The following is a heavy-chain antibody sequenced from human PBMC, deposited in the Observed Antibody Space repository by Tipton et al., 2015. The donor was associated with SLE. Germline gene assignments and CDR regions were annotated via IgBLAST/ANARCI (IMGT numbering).Heavy chain of an antibody. V-gene: IGHV4-39*07. CDR3: SRGVGRAKWYNRYYMDV. Sequence: TLSLTCVVSGDSLRSSTYYWSWIRQPPGKGPEWIGSVYSSGSTYYNPFLMSRATLSIDTSTNQFSLKMTSVTAADTAVYYCSRGVGRAKWYNRYYMDVWGKGTTVIVSS. CDR1: GDSLRSSTYY. CDR2: VYSSGST. D-gene: IGHD1-1*01. J-gene: IGHJ6*03.